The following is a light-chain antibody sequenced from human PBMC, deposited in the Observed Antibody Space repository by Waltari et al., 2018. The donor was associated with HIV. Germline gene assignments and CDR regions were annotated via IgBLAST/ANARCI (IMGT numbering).Light chain of an antibody. CDR1: QDISNW. CDR3: QQANNYPIT. V-gene: IGKV1D-12*01. Sequence: DIQMTQSQSSVSASVGDRVTITCRASQDISNWLTWYQQKPGKAPKLLIYPASNLQSGVPSRFSGSGFGTDFTLTISSLQPEDCATYYCQQANNYPITLGQGTRLEIK. CDR2: PAS. J-gene: IGKJ5*01.